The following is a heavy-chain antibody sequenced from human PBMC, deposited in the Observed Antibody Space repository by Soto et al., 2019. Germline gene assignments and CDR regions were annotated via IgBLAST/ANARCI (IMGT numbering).Heavy chain of an antibody. Sequence: GGSLRLSCAASGFTFSSYAMSWVRQAPGKGLEWVSTISASGGSTYYADSVKGRFTISRDNSKNTLYLQMNSLRAEDTAVYYCANTYGDHRWGDVFDIWGQGTMVTVSS. J-gene: IGHJ3*02. CDR1: GFTFSSYA. V-gene: IGHV3-23*01. CDR3: ANTYGDHRWGDVFDI. CDR2: ISASGGST. D-gene: IGHD4-17*01.